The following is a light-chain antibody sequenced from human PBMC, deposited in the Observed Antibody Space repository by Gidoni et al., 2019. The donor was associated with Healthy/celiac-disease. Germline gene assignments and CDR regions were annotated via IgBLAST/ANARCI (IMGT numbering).Light chain of an antibody. Sequence: DVVTTQIPLTQPVTLGQPSSITCLSSQSLGQSDGNTYLKWYQQRPGQSPRRLIYTVSKRDTGVPDRCSGSGSGTDFTLKISRVEAEDVGVYYCMQATHWPPYTFGQGTKLEVK. V-gene: IGKV2-30*02. J-gene: IGKJ2*01. CDR3: MQATHWPPYT. CDR1: QSLGQSDGNTY. CDR2: TVS.